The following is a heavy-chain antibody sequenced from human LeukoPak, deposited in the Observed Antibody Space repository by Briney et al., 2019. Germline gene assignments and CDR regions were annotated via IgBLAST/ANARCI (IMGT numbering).Heavy chain of an antibody. CDR1: RDSIRRSSYY. D-gene: IGHD3-10*01. CDR2: IYYTEST. CDR3: ARRLWFGEYYFDY. V-gene: IGHV4-39*01. J-gene: IGHJ4*02. Sequence: SETLSLTCTVSRDSIRRSSYYWGWIRQPPGKGLEYIGSIYYTESTYYNPSLKSRVTISGLPSKNQFSLNLPGRPSPYTAVYYCARRLWFGEYYFDYWGQGTLVTVSS.